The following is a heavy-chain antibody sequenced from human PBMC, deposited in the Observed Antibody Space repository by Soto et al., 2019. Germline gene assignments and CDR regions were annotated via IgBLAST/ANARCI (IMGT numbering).Heavy chain of an antibody. CDR2: ISYDGSNK. D-gene: IGHD4-17*01. CDR3: AKGGTVTPYYYYGMDV. Sequence: GGSLRLSCAASGFTFSSYGMHLVRQAPGKGLEWVAVISYDGSNKYYADSVKGRFTISRDNSKNTLYLQMNSLRAEDTAVYYCAKGGTVTPYYYYGMDVWGQGTTVTVSS. V-gene: IGHV3-30*18. CDR1: GFTFSSYG. J-gene: IGHJ6*02.